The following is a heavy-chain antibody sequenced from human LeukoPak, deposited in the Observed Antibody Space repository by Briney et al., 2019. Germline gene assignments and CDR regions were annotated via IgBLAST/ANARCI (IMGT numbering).Heavy chain of an antibody. J-gene: IGHJ4*02. Sequence: SETLSLTCAVYGGSFSGYYWSWIRRPPGKGLEWIGEINHSGSTNYNPSLKSRVTISVDTSKNQFSLKLSSVTAADTAVYYCARHGYYGGPFDYWGQGTLVTVSS. D-gene: IGHD4-23*01. CDR2: INHSGST. CDR1: GGSFSGYY. CDR3: ARHGYYGGPFDY. V-gene: IGHV4-34*01.